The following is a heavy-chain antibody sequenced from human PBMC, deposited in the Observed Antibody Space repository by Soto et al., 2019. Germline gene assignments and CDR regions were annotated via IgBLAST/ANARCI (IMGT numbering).Heavy chain of an antibody. J-gene: IGHJ4*02. CDR3: VRDSHGDY. CDR2: IDHDGPT. Sequence: EVQLVDSGGGLVQPGGSLRLSCAGSGFTFSNYWMHWVRQAPGKGLEWVSRIDHDGPTDYADSVRGRFTISRDNAENTLSLQMNSLRPEDTAVYYCVRDSHGDYWGQGTLVTVSS. CDR1: GFTFSNYW. V-gene: IGHV3-74*01.